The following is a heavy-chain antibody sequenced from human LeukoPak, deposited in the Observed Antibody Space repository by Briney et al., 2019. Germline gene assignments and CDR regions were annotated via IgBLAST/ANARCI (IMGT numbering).Heavy chain of an antibody. CDR2: INHSGST. V-gene: IGHV4-34*01. Sequence: SETLSLTYAVYGGSFSGYYWSWIRQPPGKGLEWIGEINHSGSTNYNPSLKSRVTISVDTSKNQFSLKLSSVTAADTAVYYCARVDFRASSFDYWGQGTLVTVSS. CDR1: GGSFSGYY. J-gene: IGHJ4*02. D-gene: IGHD3-9*01. CDR3: ARVDFRASSFDY.